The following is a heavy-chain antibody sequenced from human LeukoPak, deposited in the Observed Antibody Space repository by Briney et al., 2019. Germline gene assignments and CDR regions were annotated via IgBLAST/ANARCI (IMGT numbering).Heavy chain of an antibody. CDR2: IYYSGST. V-gene: IGHV4-59*01. J-gene: IGHJ6*03. D-gene: IGHD4/OR15-4a*01. Sequence: KPSETLSLTCTVSGGSISTYYWSWIRQPPGKGLEWIGYIYYSGSTNYNPSLKSRVTISVDTSKNQFSLKLSSVTAADTAVYFCARADYGYMDVWGKGTTVTVSS. CDR3: ARADYGYMDV. CDR1: GGSISTYY.